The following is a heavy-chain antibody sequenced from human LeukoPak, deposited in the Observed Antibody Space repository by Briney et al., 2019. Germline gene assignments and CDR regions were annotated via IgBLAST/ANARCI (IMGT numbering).Heavy chain of an antibody. CDR3: ARGPSLY. CDR2: IYYSGST. Sequence: PSETLSLTCTVSGDSISGGGYYWSWIRQHPGKGLEWIGYIYYSGSTYYNPSLKSQVTISIDTSKNQFSLKLSSVTAADTAVYYCARGPSLYWGQGTLVTVSS. J-gene: IGHJ4*02. CDR1: GDSISGGGYY. V-gene: IGHV4-31*01.